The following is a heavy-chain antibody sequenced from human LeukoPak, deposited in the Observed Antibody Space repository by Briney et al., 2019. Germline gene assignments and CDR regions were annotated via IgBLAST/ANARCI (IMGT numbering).Heavy chain of an antibody. J-gene: IGHJ1*01. Sequence: GGSLRLSCAASGFTFSNYAMSWVRQAPGKGLEWVSAISGSGGSTYYADSVKGRFTISRDNSKNTLYLQMDSLRAEDTAIYYCAKPPGVHYDSLFHHWGQGTLVTVSS. CDR3: AKPPGVHYDSLFHH. D-gene: IGHD3-22*01. CDR2: ISGSGGST. V-gene: IGHV3-23*01. CDR1: GFTFSNYA.